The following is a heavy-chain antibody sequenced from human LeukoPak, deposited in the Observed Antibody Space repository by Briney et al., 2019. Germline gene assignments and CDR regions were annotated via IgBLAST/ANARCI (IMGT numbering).Heavy chain of an antibody. CDR1: GGSFSSGGSY. CDR3: ARVSCSSTSCKRYYYYGMDV. CDR2: ISYSGST. Sequence: PSETLSLTCTVSGGSFSSGGSYWSWIRQHPGKGLEWIGYISYSGSTYYNPSLKSRVTISVDTSKNQSSLKLSSVTAADTAVYYCARVSCSSTSCKRYYYYGMDVWGKGTTVTVSS. D-gene: IGHD2-2*01. V-gene: IGHV4-31*03. J-gene: IGHJ6*04.